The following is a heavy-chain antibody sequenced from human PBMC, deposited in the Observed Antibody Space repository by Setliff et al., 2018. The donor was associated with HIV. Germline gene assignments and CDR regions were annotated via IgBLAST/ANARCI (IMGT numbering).Heavy chain of an antibody. V-gene: IGHV2-5*02. J-gene: IGHJ5*02. CDR1: GFSLNDNGEG. CDR2: IFWDDDN. Sequence: SGPTLVNPTETLTLTCTFSGFSLNDNGEGVGWIRQPPGKAPEWLALIFWDDDNRYNPPLKTRLSIRKDSSKNQVVLTMTNMDPVDTATYYCAHLVIMPGSTWGWFDPWGQGTLVTVS. D-gene: IGHD2-8*01. CDR3: AHLVIMPGSTWGWFDP.